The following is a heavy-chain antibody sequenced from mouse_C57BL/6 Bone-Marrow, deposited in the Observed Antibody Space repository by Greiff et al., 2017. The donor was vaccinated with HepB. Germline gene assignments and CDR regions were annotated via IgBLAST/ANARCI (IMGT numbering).Heavy chain of an antibody. D-gene: IGHD1-1*01. V-gene: IGHV1-50*01. CDR2: IDPSDSYT. CDR3: TRERNYGLYAMDY. J-gene: IGHJ4*01. CDR1: GYTFTSYW. Sequence: VQLQQPGAELVKPGASVKLSCKASGYTFTSYWMQWVKQRPGQGLEWIGEIDPSDSYTNYNQKFKGKATLTVDTSSSTAYMPLSSLTSEDSAVYYCTRERNYGLYAMDYWGQGTSVTGSS.